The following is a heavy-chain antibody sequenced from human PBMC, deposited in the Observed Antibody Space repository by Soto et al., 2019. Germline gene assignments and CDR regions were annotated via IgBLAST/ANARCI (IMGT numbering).Heavy chain of an antibody. CDR2: IIPIFGTA. D-gene: IGHD3-3*01. J-gene: IGHJ6*02. CDR3: ASGYYDFWSGQINYYYGMDV. V-gene: IGHV1-69*13. CDR1: GGTFSSYA. Sequence: GASVKVSCKASGGTFSSYAISWVRQAPGQGLEWMGGIIPIFGTANYAQKFQGRVTITADESTSTAYMELSSLRSEDTAVYYCASGYYDFWSGQINYYYGMDVWGQGTTVTVSS.